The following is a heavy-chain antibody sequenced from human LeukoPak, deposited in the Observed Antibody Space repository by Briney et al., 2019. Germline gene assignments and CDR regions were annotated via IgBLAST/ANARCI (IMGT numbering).Heavy chain of an antibody. V-gene: IGHV4-59*13. J-gene: IGHJ3*01. D-gene: IGHD2/OR15-2a*01. CDR3: ARLGTTFDAFDL. Sequence: PSETLSLTCTVSGVSITSYHWGWIRQPPGKGLELMGCIHYSGGTNYNPSLKSRLTISIYSSKNQFSLTLNSATAADTAVYYCARLGTTFDAFDLWGQGTMITVSS. CDR1: GVSITSYH. CDR2: IHYSGGT.